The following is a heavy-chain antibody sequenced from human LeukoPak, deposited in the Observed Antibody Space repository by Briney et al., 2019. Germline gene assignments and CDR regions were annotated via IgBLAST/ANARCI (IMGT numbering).Heavy chain of an antibody. V-gene: IGHV3-48*01. CDR1: GFTFSSYS. J-gene: IGHJ6*03. CDR3: ARVCRFVNVLRFLATLSYMDV. CDR2: ISSSSSTI. Sequence: PGGSLRLSRAASGFTFSSYSMNWVRQAPGKGLEWVSYISSSSSTIYYADSVKGRFTISRDNAKNSLYLQMNSLRAEDTAVYYCARVCRFVNVLRFLATLSYMDVWGKGTSVTVSS. D-gene: IGHD3-3*01.